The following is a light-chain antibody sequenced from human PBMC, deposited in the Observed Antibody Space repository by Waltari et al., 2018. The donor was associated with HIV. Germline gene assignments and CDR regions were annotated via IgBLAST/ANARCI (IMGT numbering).Light chain of an antibody. CDR3: QQYNSYSHT. J-gene: IGKJ2*01. CDR2: KAS. V-gene: IGKV1-5*03. Sequence: DIQMTQSPSTLSASVGDRVTITCRASQSITAWLAWYQQKPGKAPKLLIYKASSLQSGFPSRFSGSGSGTEFTLTLSSLQPDDCSTYYCQQYNSYSHTFGQGTKLEIK. CDR1: QSITAW.